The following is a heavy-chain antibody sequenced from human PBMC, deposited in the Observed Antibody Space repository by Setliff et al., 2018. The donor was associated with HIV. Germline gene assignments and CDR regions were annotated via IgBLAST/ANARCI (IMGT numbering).Heavy chain of an antibody. CDR3: ATAGVLADPLFPLYVHGFYDH. D-gene: IGHD2-21*01. CDR1: GYTLSELS. V-gene: IGHV1-24*01. J-gene: IGHJ5*02. Sequence: GASVKVSCKVSGYTLSELSMHWVRQAPGEGLEWMGGFDPEDGETIYAEKFQGRVTMTEDTATVTAYMEMSSLRSEDAAVYYCATAGVLADPLFPLYVHGFYDHCGQGPLVTVSS. CDR2: FDPEDGET.